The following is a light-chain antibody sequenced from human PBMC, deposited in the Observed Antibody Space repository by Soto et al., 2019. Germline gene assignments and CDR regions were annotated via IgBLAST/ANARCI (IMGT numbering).Light chain of an antibody. CDR2: ASS. Sequence: DIQLTQSPSFLSASVGDRVTITCRASQGIGSYLAWYQQRPGKAPTLLIYASSTLQSVVPSRFSGNGSGTESTLTISSLQPEDFANSYCQQLNNYPQKFDQGTNLEIK. CDR3: QQLNNYPQK. V-gene: IGKV1-9*01. J-gene: IGKJ2*01. CDR1: QGIGSY.